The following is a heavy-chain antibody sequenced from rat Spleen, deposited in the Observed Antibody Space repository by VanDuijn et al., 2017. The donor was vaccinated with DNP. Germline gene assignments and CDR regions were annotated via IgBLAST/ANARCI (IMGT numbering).Heavy chain of an antibody. Sequence: EVQLVESGGGLVQPGRSLKLSCAASGFTFSDYNMAWVRQAPQKGLEWVASISTSGGSTYYRDSVKGRFTISRDNAKSTLYLQMDSLRSEDTATYYCATSYLWSQGVMVTVSS. CDR3: ATSYL. CDR1: GFTFSDYN. J-gene: IGHJ2*01. D-gene: IGHD1-4*01. V-gene: IGHV5S23*01. CDR2: ISTSGGST.